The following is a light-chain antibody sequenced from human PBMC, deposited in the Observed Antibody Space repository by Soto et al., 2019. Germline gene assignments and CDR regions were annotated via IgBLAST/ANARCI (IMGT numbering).Light chain of an antibody. CDR1: SSDVGGYNY. Sequence: QSALTQPASVSGSPGQSITISCTGTSSDVGGYNYVSWYQQHPGKAPKLMIYDVSNRPSGVSNRFSGSKSGNTASLTISGLQAKDEADYYCTSFTSASTQVFGGGTKVTVL. J-gene: IGLJ2*01. V-gene: IGLV2-14*01. CDR2: DVS. CDR3: TSFTSASTQV.